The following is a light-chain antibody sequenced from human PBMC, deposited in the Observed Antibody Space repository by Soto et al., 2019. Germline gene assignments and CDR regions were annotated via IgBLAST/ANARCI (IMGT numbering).Light chain of an antibody. CDR2: DAF. J-gene: IGKJ4*01. V-gene: IGKV1-5*01. Sequence: DIQMTQSPSSLSASVGDRVTITCRASQSISSWLAWYQQKPGKAPKLLIFDAFSLESGVPSRFSGSRSGTEFTLTISSLQPDDYAPYYCQQYNSYSPLTFGGGTKVDIK. CDR1: QSISSW. CDR3: QQYNSYSPLT.